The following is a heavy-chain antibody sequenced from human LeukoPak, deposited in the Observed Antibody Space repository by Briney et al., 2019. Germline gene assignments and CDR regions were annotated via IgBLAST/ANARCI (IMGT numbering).Heavy chain of an antibody. D-gene: IGHD2-2*01. J-gene: IGHJ4*02. V-gene: IGHV3-7*01. CDR2: IKQDGSVK. CDR1: GFTFSSYW. Sequence: GGSLRLSCAASGFTFSSYWMSWVRQAPGKGLEWVANIKQDGSVKYYVDSVRGRFTISRDNAKNSLYLQMNSLRAEDTAVYYCARVKGTYCSSTSCYLFDYWGQGTLVTVSS. CDR3: ARVKGTYCSSTSCYLFDY.